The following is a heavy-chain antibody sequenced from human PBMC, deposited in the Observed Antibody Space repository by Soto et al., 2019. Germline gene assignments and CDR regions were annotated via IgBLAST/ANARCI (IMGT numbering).Heavy chain of an antibody. CDR2: ISVYNDNT. CDR1: GYTFTSYG. V-gene: IGHV1-18*01. D-gene: IGHD3-9*01. CDR3: ARIGFDGH. Sequence: QVQLVQSGREIKKPGASVKVSCKAFGYTFTSYGIGWVRQATGQGLEWMGWISVYNDNTNYAQKFQGRVTMTTETSSSTAYMELRSLKSDDTAVYYCARIGFDGHWGQGTLVTVSS. J-gene: IGHJ1*01.